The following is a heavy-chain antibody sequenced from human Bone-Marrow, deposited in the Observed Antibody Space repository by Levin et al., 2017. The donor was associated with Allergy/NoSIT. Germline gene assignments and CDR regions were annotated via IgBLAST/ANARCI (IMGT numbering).Heavy chain of an antibody. V-gene: IGHV3-11*01. CDR3: ARDSASGGNMTTVTTALGYDYGMDV. D-gene: IGHD4-17*01. CDR1: GFTFSDYY. J-gene: IGHJ6*02. Sequence: PGGSLRLSCAASGFTFSDYYMSWIRQAPGKGLEWVSYISSSGSTIYYADSVKGRFTISRDNAKNSLYLQMNSLRAEDTAVYYCARDSASGGNMTTVTTALGYDYGMDVWGQGTTVTVSS. CDR2: ISSSGSTI.